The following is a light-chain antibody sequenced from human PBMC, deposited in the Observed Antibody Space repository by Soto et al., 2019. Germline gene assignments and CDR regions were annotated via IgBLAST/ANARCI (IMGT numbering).Light chain of an antibody. CDR2: DVS. V-gene: IGLV2-14*01. Sequence: QSALTQPASVSGSPGQSITISCTGTSSDVGGYNYVSWYQQHPGKAPKLMIYDVSNRPSGVSNRFSGSKSGNTASLTISGLQAEDEADYYCETWDFNTRVFGGGTKLTVL. CDR3: ETWDFNTRV. CDR1: SSDVGGYNY. J-gene: IGLJ3*02.